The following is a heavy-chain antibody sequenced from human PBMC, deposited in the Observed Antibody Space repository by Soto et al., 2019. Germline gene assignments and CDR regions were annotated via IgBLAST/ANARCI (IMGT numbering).Heavy chain of an antibody. Sequence: VGSLRLSCAASGFTFSSYGMHWVRQAPGKGLEWVAVISYDGSNKYYADSVKGRFTISRDNSKNTLYLQMNSLRAEDTAVYYCAKDLRFLEWTIDYWGQRTLVTVSS. V-gene: IGHV3-30*18. CDR3: AKDLRFLEWTIDY. J-gene: IGHJ4*02. CDR1: GFTFSSYG. D-gene: IGHD3-3*01. CDR2: ISYDGSNK.